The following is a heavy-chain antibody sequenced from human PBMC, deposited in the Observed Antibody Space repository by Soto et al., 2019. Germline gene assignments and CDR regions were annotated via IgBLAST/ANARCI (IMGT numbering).Heavy chain of an antibody. Sequence: ASVKVSCKASGYTFTSYLIHWVRQAPGQGLEWMGIINPSGGSANYAQKFQGRVTMTRDTSTSTVYMELSSLRSEDTAVYYCARVLGGATPFFVYWGQGTLVTVSS. CDR3: ARVLGGATPFFVY. J-gene: IGHJ4*02. CDR2: INPSGGSA. D-gene: IGHD1-26*01. CDR1: GYTFTSYL. V-gene: IGHV1-46*01.